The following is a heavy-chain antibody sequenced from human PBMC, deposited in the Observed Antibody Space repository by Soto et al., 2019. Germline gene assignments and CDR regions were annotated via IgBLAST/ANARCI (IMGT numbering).Heavy chain of an antibody. Sequence: ASVKVSCKASGYTFTSYLIHWVRQAPGQGLEWMGIINPSGGSANYAQKFQGRVTMTRDTSTSTVYMELSSLRSEDTAVYYCARVLGGATPFFVYWGQGTLVTVSS. CDR3: ARVLGGATPFFVY. J-gene: IGHJ4*02. CDR2: INPSGGSA. D-gene: IGHD1-26*01. CDR1: GYTFTSYL. V-gene: IGHV1-46*01.